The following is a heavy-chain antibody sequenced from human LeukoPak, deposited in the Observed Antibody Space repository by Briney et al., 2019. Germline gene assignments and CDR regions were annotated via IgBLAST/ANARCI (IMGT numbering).Heavy chain of an antibody. J-gene: IGHJ6*03. CDR2: INHSGST. CDR3: ARVVPAAIRGVYYYYYMDV. Sequence: SETLSLTCAVYGGSFSGYYWSWIRQPPGKGLEWIGEINHSGSTNYNPSLKSRVTMSVDTSKNQFSLKLSSVTAADTAVYYCARVVPAAIRGVYYYYYMDVWGKGTTVTVSS. CDR1: GGSFSGYY. V-gene: IGHV4-34*01. D-gene: IGHD2-2*01.